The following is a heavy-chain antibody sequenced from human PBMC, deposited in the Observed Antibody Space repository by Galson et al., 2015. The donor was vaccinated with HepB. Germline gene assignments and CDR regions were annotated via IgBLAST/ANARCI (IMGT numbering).Heavy chain of an antibody. V-gene: IGHV4-31*03. J-gene: IGHJ5*01. CDR1: GGSISSGGYY. CDR2: IYYSGST. D-gene: IGHD3-10*01. Sequence: TLSLTCTVSGGSISSGGYYWSWIRQHPGKGLEWIGYIYYSGSTYYNPSLKSRVTISVDTSKNQFSLKLSSVTAADTAVYYCARADSYYYGSGSYRGAAPFASWAQGTLVAVYS. CDR3: ARADSYYYGSGSYRGAAPFAS.